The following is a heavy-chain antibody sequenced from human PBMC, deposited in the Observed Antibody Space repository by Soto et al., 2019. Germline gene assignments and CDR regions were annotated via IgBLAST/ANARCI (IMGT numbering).Heavy chain of an antibody. CDR2: INPNSGGT. D-gene: IGHD3-22*01. CDR3: ARDLSSHYYDSSGYHFDY. J-gene: IGHJ4*02. CDR1: GYTFPGSY. Sequence: DSGTVGCKAAGYTFPGSYIHWVRQAPGQGLEWMGWINPNSGGTNYAQKFQVWVTMTRDTSISTAYMELSRLRSDDTAVYYCARDLSSHYYDSSGYHFDYWGQGTLVTVSA. V-gene: IGHV1-2*04.